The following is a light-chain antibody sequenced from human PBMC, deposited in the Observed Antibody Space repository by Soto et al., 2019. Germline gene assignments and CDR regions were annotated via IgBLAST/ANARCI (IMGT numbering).Light chain of an antibody. J-gene: IGKJ1*01. Sequence: EIVLTQSPGTLSLSPGERATLSCRASQSVSSNYLAWFQQKPGQAPRLLIYGASTRATGIPARFSGSGYETEFTLTISRLEPEDFAVYYCQQYGSSGTFGQGTKVDTK. CDR2: GAS. V-gene: IGKV3-20*01. CDR3: QQYGSSGT. CDR1: QSVSSNY.